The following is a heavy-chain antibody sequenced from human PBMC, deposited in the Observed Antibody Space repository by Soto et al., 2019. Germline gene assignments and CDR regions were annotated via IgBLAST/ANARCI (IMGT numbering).Heavy chain of an antibody. CDR3: ARVGSSGWFFAH. Sequence: QVQLQESGPGLVKPSETLSLTCTVSGGSISTYYWSWVRQPPGKRLEWIGNIHYTGSTNRNPSLKSGGTISVATSKNQFSLKLSSVTAADTAVYYCARVGSSGWFFAHWGQGALVTVSS. CDR1: GGSISTYY. J-gene: IGHJ4*02. CDR2: IHYTGST. V-gene: IGHV4-59*01. D-gene: IGHD6-19*01.